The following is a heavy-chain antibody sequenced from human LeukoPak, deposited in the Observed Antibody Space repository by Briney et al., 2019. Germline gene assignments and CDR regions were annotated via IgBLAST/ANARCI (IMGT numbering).Heavy chain of an antibody. Sequence: SVKVSSKASGGSFNSYAISCVRQAPGQGLEWMGGIIPIFGTANYAQKFQGRVTITADKSTNTAYMELSSLRSEDTAVYYCARSQPLAYFDLWGRGTLVTVSS. CDR3: ARSQPLAYFDL. J-gene: IGHJ2*01. CDR2: IIPIFGTA. V-gene: IGHV1-69*06. CDR1: GGSFNSYA.